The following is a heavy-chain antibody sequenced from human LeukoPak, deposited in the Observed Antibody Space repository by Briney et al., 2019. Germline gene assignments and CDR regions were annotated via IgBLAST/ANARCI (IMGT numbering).Heavy chain of an antibody. V-gene: IGHV5-51*01. CDR2: IYPGDPDI. D-gene: IGHD1-26*01. CDR1: GYSFATYW. CDR3: ARAGAVGALGHFEY. J-gene: IGHJ4*02. Sequence: GESLKISCQGSGYSFATYWIGWVRQMPGKGLEWMGIIYPGDPDIRYSPSFQDQVTISADKSISTAYLRWSNLKASDTAMYYCARAGAVGALGHFEYWGQGTLVTVSS.